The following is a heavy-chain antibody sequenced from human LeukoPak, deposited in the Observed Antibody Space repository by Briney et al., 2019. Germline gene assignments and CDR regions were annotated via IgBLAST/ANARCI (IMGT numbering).Heavy chain of an antibody. CDR1: GGSISSSSYY. J-gene: IGHJ3*02. Sequence: SETLSLTCTVSGGSISSSSYYWGWIRQPPGKGLEWIGSIYYSGSTNYNPSLKSRVTISVDTSKNQFSLKLSSVTAADTAVYYCARAYSGYVDAFDIWGQGTMVTVSS. CDR3: ARAYSGYVDAFDI. D-gene: IGHD5-12*01. CDR2: IYYSGST. V-gene: IGHV4-39*07.